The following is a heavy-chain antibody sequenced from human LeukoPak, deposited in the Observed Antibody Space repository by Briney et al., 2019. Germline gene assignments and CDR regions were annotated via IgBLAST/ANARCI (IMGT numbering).Heavy chain of an antibody. D-gene: IGHD2-15*01. CDR3: ARGPPVGYCSGGSCYSRDYYYYMDV. Sequence: SETLSLTCTVSGGSISSYYWGWIRQPAGKGLEWIGRIYTSGSTNYNPSLKSRVTMSVDTSKNQLSLKLSSVTAADTAVYYCARGPPVGYCSGGSCYSRDYYYYMDVWGKGTTVTVSS. CDR1: GGSISSYY. J-gene: IGHJ6*03. V-gene: IGHV4-4*07. CDR2: IYTSGST.